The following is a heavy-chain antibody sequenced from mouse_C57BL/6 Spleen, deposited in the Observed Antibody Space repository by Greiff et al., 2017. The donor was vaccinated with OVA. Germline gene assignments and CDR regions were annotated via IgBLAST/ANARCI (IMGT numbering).Heavy chain of an antibody. J-gene: IGHJ2*01. Sequence: QVHVKQSGAELVRPGASVKLSCKASGYTFTDYYINWVKQRPGQGLEWIARIYPGSGNTYYNEKFKGKATLTAEKSSSTAYMQLSSLTSEDSAVYFCARERWDYAYYFDYWGQGTTLTVSS. D-gene: IGHD1-1*01. CDR3: ARERWDYAYYFDY. CDR2: IYPGSGNT. V-gene: IGHV1-76*01. CDR1: GYTFTDYY.